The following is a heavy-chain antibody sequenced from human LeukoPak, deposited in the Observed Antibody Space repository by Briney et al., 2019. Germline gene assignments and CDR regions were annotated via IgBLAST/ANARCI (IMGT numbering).Heavy chain of an antibody. CDR2: IKQDGSEK. V-gene: IGHV3-7*01. CDR3: ARRIVGPTSGGDY. CDR1: GFTFSGYW. D-gene: IGHD1-26*01. J-gene: IGHJ4*02. Sequence: GGSLRLSCVGSGFTFSGYWMSWVRQAPGKGLELVANIKQDGSEKYYVDSVQGRFTIARDNAKNSLYLQMNSLRVEDTAVYYCARRIVGPTSGGDYWGQGTPVTVSS.